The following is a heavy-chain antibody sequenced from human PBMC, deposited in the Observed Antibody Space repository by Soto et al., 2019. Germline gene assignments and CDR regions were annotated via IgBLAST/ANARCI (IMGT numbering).Heavy chain of an antibody. J-gene: IGHJ6*02. CDR2: ISGSGGST. V-gene: IGHV3-23*01. CDR3: AKDHDYSKRAFLGVYYGMDV. Sequence: GPLRLACAASGFTFSSYAMSWVRQAPGKGLEWVSAISGSGGSTYYADSVKGRFTISRDNSKNTLYLQMNSLRAEDTAVYYCAKDHDYSKRAFLGVYYGMDVWGQGTTVTVSS. D-gene: IGHD4-4*01. CDR1: GFTFSSYA.